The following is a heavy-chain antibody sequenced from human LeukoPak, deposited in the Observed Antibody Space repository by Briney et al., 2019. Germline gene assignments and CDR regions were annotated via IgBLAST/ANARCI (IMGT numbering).Heavy chain of an antibody. V-gene: IGHV4-34*01. J-gene: IGHJ4*02. D-gene: IGHD3-10*01. CDR1: GGSFSGYY. Sequence: PSETLSLTCAVYGGSFSGYYWSWIRQPPGKGLEWIGEINHSGSTNYNPSLKSRVTISVDTSKNQFSLKLSSVTAADTAVYYCARGRRFGSPFCDYWGQGTLVTVSS. CDR2: INHSGST. CDR3: ARGRRFGSPFCDY.